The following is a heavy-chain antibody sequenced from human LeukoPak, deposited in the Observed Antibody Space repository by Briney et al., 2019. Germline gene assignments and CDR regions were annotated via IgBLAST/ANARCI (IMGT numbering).Heavy chain of an antibody. J-gene: IGHJ4*02. V-gene: IGHV3-7*04. CDR2: IKQDGSEK. CDR3: ARGPILTGYQYYFDY. CDR1: GIILSSYW. D-gene: IGHD3-9*01. Sequence: GGSLTLSCAASGIILSSYWMSWVRQAPGKGLEWVANIKQDGSEKYYVDSVKGRFTISRDNAKNSLYLQMNSLRAEDTAVYYCARGPILTGYQYYFDYWGQGTLVTVSS.